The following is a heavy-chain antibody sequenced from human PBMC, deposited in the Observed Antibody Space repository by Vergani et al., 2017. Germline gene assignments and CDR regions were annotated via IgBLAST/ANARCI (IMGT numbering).Heavy chain of an antibody. D-gene: IGHD3-10*01. V-gene: IGHV4-61*08. CDR2: IYYSGST. Sequence: QLQLQESGPGLVKPSETLSLTCTVSGGSISSGGYYWSWIRQPPGKGLEWIGYIYYSGSTNYNPSLKSRVTISVDTSKNQFSLKLSSVTAADTAVYYCARGFTYGSGSYYPRWGQGTTVTVSS. CDR3: ARGFTYGSGSYYPR. CDR1: GGSISSGGYY. J-gene: IGHJ6*02.